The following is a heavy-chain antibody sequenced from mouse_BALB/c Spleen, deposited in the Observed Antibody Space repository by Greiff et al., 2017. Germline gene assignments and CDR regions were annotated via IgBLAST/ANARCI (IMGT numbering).Heavy chain of an antibody. J-gene: IGHJ3*01. CDR3: ARHYDGRDCAY. CDR1: GFTFSSYG. D-gene: IGHD1-1*01. Sequence: EVMLVESGGDLVKPGGSLKLSCAASGFTFSSYGMSWVRQTPDKRLEWVATISSGGSYTYYPDSVKGRFTISRDNAKNTLYLQMSSLKSEDTAMYYCARHYDGRDCAYGGQGTLVTVSA. CDR2: ISSGGSYT. V-gene: IGHV5-6*01.